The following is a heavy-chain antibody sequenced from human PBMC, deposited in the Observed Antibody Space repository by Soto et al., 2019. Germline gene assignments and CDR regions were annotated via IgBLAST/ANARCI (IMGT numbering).Heavy chain of an antibody. CDR1: GFTFSSYG. V-gene: IGHV3-30*18. CDR3: AKDGRGHHDYGDYGPLALGGMDV. Sequence: QVQLVESGGGVVQPGRSLRLSCAASGFTFSSYGMHWVRQAPGKGLEWVAVISYDGSNKYYADSVKGRFTISRDNSKNTLYLQMNSLRAEDTAVYYCAKDGRGHHDYGDYGPLALGGMDVWGQGTTVTVSS. CDR2: ISYDGSNK. D-gene: IGHD4-17*01. J-gene: IGHJ6*02.